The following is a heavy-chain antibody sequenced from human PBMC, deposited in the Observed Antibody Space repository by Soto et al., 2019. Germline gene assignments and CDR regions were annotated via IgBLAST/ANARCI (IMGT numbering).Heavy chain of an antibody. CDR2: ISYDGSNK. Sequence: PGGSLRLSCAASGFTFSSYGMHWVLKAPGKGLEWVAVISYDGSNKYYADSVKGRFTISRDNSKNTLYLQMNSLRAEDTAVYYCAKGDYGDYEGGVVYYYGMHVWGQGTTVTVS. V-gene: IGHV3-30*18. CDR3: AKGDYGDYEGGVVYYYGMHV. J-gene: IGHJ6*02. D-gene: IGHD4-17*01. CDR1: GFTFSSYG.